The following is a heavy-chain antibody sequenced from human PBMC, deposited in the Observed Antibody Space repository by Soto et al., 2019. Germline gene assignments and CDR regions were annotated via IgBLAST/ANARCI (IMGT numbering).Heavy chain of an antibody. CDR3: ARGLGLYYFDY. Sequence: QVQLVQSGAEVKKPGASVKFSCKASGYTFTSYAMHWVRQAPGQRLEWMGWINAGNGNTKYSQKFQGRVTITSDTSASTAYMELSSLRAEDTAVYYCARGLGLYYFDYWGQGTLVTVSS. J-gene: IGHJ4*02. CDR2: INAGNGNT. CDR1: GYTFTSYA. D-gene: IGHD1-26*01. V-gene: IGHV1-3*01.